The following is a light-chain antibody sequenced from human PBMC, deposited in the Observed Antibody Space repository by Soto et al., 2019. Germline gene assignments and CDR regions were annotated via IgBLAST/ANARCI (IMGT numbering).Light chain of an antibody. Sequence: DSVLTQSPGTLSVSPGERATLSCRASQSVSSNLAWYQQKPGQAPRLLIYDASNRATGIPARFSGSGSGTDFTLTISSLEPEDFAVYYCQQRSNWPRTFGQGTKV. J-gene: IGKJ1*01. CDR3: QQRSNWPRT. V-gene: IGKV3-11*01. CDR1: QSVSSN. CDR2: DAS.